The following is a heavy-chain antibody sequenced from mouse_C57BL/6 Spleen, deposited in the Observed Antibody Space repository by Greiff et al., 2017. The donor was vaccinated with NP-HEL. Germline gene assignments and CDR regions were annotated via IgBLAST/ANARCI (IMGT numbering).Heavy chain of an antibody. Sequence: EVKLMESGGGLVKPGGSLKLSCAASGFTFSSYAMSWVRQTPEKRLEWVATISDGGSYTYYPDNVKGRFTISRDNAKNNLYLQMSHLKSEDTAMYYCAREENYLFAYWGQGTLVTVSA. CDR1: GFTFSSYA. V-gene: IGHV5-4*01. J-gene: IGHJ3*01. CDR2: ISDGGSYT. D-gene: IGHD1-1*02. CDR3: AREENYLFAY.